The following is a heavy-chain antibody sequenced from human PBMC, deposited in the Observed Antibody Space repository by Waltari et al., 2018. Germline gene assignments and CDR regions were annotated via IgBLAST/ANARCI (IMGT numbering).Heavy chain of an antibody. V-gene: IGHV3-23*03. D-gene: IGHD1-1*01. CDR1: GFTFSSYA. J-gene: IGHJ4*02. Sequence: EVQLLESGGGLVQPGGSLRLSCAASGFTFSSYAMSWVRQAPGKGLEWVSVIYSGGSTYDADSVKGRFTISRDNSTNTLYLQMNSLRAEDTAVYYCAKVRGQLYYFDYWGQGTLVTVSS. CDR2: IYSGGST. CDR3: AKVRGQLYYFDY.